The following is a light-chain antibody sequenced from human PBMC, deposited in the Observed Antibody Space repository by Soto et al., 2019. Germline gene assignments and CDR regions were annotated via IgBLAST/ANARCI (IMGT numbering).Light chain of an antibody. J-gene: IGLJ2*01. CDR3: SSYTSSSTLV. V-gene: IGLV2-18*02. CDR2: EVS. Sequence: QSALTQPPSVSGSPGQSVTISCTGTSSDVGHYNRVSWYQQPPGTAPKLIIYEVSNRPSGVPDRFSGSKSGNTASLTISGFQAEDESVYYCSSYTSSSTLVFGGGTKLTVL. CDR1: SSDVGHYNR.